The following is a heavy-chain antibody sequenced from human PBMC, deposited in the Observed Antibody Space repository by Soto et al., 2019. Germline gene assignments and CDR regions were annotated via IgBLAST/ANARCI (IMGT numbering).Heavy chain of an antibody. CDR2: SRNKANSYTT. V-gene: IGHV3-72*01. J-gene: IGHJ1*01. CDR1: GLTFSDHY. Sequence: EVQLVESGGGLVQPGGSLRLSCAASGLTFSDHYSDWVRQAPGKGLEWVGRSRNKANSYTTEYAASVKGRFTLSRDDSTNSVYLQMNSLKTGDTAVYYCALGGGFQHWGQGTLVNVSS. CDR3: ALGGGFQH. D-gene: IGHD3-16*01.